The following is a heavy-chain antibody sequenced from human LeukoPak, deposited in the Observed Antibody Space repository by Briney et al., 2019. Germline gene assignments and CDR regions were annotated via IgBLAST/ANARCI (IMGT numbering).Heavy chain of an antibody. CDR1: GFTFSSYA. V-gene: IGHV3-30*04. CDR3: ARDPTTVAGSEADYYYYMDV. CDR2: ISYDGSNK. D-gene: IGHD6-19*01. J-gene: IGHJ6*03. Sequence: GRSLRLSCAASGFTFSSYAMHWVRQAPGKGLEWVAVISYDGSNKYYADSVKGRFTISRDNSKNTLYLQMNSLRAEDTAVYYCARDPTTVAGSEADYYYYMDVWGKGTTVTVSS.